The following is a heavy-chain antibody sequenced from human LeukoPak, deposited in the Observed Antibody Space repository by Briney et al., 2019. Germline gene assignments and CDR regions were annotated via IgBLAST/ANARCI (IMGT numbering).Heavy chain of an antibody. Sequence: SETLSLTCNVSCGSITSYYWNWIRQPPGKGLEWIGYIYYTGSTNSNPSLKSRVTISLDTSKNQFSLKLSSATAADTGIYYCASSYFYDGNRYFDYWGQGALVTVSS. V-gene: IGHV4-59*08. CDR3: ASSYFYDGNRYFDY. CDR2: IYYTGST. CDR1: CGSITSYY. D-gene: IGHD3-22*01. J-gene: IGHJ4*02.